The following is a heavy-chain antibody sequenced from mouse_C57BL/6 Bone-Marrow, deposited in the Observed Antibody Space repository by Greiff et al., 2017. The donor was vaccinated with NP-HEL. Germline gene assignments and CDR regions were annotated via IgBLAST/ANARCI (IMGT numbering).Heavy chain of an antibody. CDR3: ARPDSSGFDY. V-gene: IGHV5-6*01. CDR1: GFTFSSYG. CDR2: ISSGGSYT. Sequence: EVKLMESGGDLVKPGGSLKLSCAASGFTFSSYGMSWVRQTPDKRLEWVATISSGGSYTYYPDSVKGRFTISRDNAKNTLYLQMSSLKSEDTAMYYCARPDSSGFDYWGQGTTLTVSS. J-gene: IGHJ2*01. D-gene: IGHD3-2*02.